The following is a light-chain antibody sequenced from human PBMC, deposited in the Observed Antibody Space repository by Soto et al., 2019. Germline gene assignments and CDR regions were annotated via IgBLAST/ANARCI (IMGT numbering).Light chain of an antibody. Sequence: DIQMTQSPSTLSASIGDRVTITCRASQSMNDWLAWYQQKPGKAPKVLIYDASSLQSGVPSRFSGSRSGTEFTLTSGSLQPDDVATYYCHRYNAFAQTFGQGTKVEI. CDR1: QSMNDW. CDR2: DAS. V-gene: IGKV1-5*01. CDR3: HRYNAFAQT. J-gene: IGKJ1*01.